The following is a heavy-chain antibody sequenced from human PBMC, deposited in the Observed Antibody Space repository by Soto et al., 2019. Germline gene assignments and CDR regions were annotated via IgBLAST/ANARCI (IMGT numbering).Heavy chain of an antibody. CDR3: ARGHLGPYGDYGTYGY. CDR1: GFTFSSYG. Sequence: ESGGGVVQPGRSLRLSCAASGFTFSSYGMHWVRQAPGKGLEWVAVIWYDGSNKYYADSVKGRFTISRDNSKNTLYLQMNSLRAEDTAVYYCARGHLGPYGDYGTYGYWGQGTLVTVSS. J-gene: IGHJ4*02. CDR2: IWYDGSNK. D-gene: IGHD4-17*01. V-gene: IGHV3-33*01.